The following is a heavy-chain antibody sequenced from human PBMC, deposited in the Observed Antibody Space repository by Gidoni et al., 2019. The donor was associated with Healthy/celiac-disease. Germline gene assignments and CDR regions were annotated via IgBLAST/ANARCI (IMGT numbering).Heavy chain of an antibody. Sequence: QVQLVQSGAEVKKPGSSVKVSCKASGGTFSSYAISWVRQAPGQGLEWMGGIIPIFGTANYAQKFQGRVTITADESTSTAYMELSSLRSEDTAVYYCARDPPYCGGDCYSGVDAFDIWGQGTMVTVSS. J-gene: IGHJ3*02. V-gene: IGHV1-69*01. D-gene: IGHD2-21*02. CDR2: IIPIFGTA. CDR3: ARDPPYCGGDCYSGVDAFDI. CDR1: GGTFSSYA.